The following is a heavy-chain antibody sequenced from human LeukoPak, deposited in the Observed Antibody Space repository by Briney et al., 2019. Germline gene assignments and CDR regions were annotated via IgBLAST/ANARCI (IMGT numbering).Heavy chain of an antibody. V-gene: IGHV1-24*01. CDR2: FDPEDGET. J-gene: IGHJ4*02. CDR3: ATLNLVYDILTGYYKDY. D-gene: IGHD3-9*01. Sequence: ASVKVSCKVSGYTLTELSMHWVRQAPGKGLEWMGGFDPEDGETIYAQKFQGRVTMTEDTSTDTAYMELSGLRSEDTAVYYCATLNLVYDILTGYYKDYWGQGTLVTVSS. CDR1: GYTLTELS.